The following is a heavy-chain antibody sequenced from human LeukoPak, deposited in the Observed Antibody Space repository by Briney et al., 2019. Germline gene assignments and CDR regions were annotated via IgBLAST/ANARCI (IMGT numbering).Heavy chain of an antibody. CDR3: AKASGYSFGHFDY. D-gene: IGHD5-18*01. V-gene: IGHV3-9*01. J-gene: IGHJ4*02. CDR1: GFTFDDYA. Sequence: GGSLRLSCAASGFTFDDYAMHWVRQAPGKGLEWVSDIIWNGGRTGYADSVKGRFTISRDNAKNSLYLQMNNLRPEDTALYYCAKASGYSFGHFDYWGQGALVTVSS. CDR2: IIWNGGRT.